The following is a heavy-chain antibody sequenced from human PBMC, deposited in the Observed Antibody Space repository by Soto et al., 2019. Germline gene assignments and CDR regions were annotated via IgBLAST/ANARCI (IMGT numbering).Heavy chain of an antibody. CDR2: IWYDGSNK. Sequence: QVQLVESGGGVVQPGRSLRLSCAASGFTFSSYGMHWVRQAPGKGLEWVAVIWYDGSNKYYADSVKGRFTISRDNSKNTLYLQMNSLRAEDTAVYYCARGTYYYGMDVWGQVTTVTVSS. J-gene: IGHJ6*02. CDR1: GFTFSSYG. CDR3: ARGTYYYGMDV. V-gene: IGHV3-33*01.